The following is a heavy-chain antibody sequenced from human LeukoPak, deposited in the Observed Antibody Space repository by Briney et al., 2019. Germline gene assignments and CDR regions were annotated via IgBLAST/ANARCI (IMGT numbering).Heavy chain of an antibody. D-gene: IGHD1-1*01. CDR1: RYIFTSYY. V-gene: IGHV1-2*02. Sequence: ASVKVSCKASRYIFTSYYIHWVRQAPGQGLEWMGWINPNNGGTKFAQKFQGRVTMTSDTSISTAYMELSRLRSDDTAVYYCAIRTGTYPYYFDYWGQGTLVTVSS. CDR3: AIRTGTYPYYFDY. CDR2: INPNNGGT. J-gene: IGHJ4*02.